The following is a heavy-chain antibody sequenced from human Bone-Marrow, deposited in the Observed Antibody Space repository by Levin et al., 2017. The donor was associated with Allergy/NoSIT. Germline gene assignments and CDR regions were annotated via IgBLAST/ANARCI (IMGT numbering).Heavy chain of an antibody. CDR1: GFTFSSYS. CDR3: ARVGTSGWPYYFDY. V-gene: IGHV3-21*01. CDR2: ISSSSSYI. Sequence: LSLTCAASGFTFSSYSMNWVRQAPGKGLEWVSSISSSSSYIYYADSVKGRFTISRDNAKNSLYLQMNSLRAEDTAVYYCARVGTSGWPYYFDYWGQGTLVTVSS. J-gene: IGHJ4*02. D-gene: IGHD6-19*01.